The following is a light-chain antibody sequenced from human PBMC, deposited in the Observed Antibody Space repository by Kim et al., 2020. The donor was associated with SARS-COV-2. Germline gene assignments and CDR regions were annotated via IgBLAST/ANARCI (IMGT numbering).Light chain of an antibody. V-gene: IGKV3-15*01. Sequence: EIVMTQSPATLSLSPGKTATLSCRASQSVNSNLAWYQQKPGQGPRLLIYGASTRATGISAKFRGSGSGTDFTLNIYGLQSEDSAVYYCQQYNNWPALTFGGGTKVDIK. CDR2: GAS. CDR1: QSVNSN. CDR3: QQYNNWPALT. J-gene: IGKJ4*01.